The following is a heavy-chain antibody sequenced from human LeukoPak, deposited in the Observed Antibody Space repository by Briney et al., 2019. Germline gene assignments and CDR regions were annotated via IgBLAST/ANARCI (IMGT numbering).Heavy chain of an antibody. CDR3: ARGPAGTLFWSGYYTGFDY. J-gene: IGHJ4*02. Sequence: SETLSLTCTVSGGSISSGDYYWSWIHQPPGKGLEWIGYIYYSGSTYYNPSLKSRVTISVDTSKNQFSLKLSSVTAADTAVYYCARGPAGTLFWSGYYTGFDYWGQGTLVTVSS. D-gene: IGHD3-3*01. CDR2: IYYSGST. V-gene: IGHV4-30-4*01. CDR1: GGSISSGDYY.